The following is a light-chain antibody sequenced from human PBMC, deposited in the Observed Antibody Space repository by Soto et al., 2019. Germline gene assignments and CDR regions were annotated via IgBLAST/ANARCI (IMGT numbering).Light chain of an antibody. CDR2: EVS. CDR3: GSLTRITTLI. CDR1: SSDIGAYNF. Sequence: QSALTQPASVSGSPGQSITISCTGTSSDIGAYNFVSWYQQHPGKAPKLIIFEVSNRPSGVSDRFSGSKSGTTASLTISGLQAEDEADYFCGSLTRITTLIFGGGTKVTVL. V-gene: IGLV2-14*01. J-gene: IGLJ2*01.